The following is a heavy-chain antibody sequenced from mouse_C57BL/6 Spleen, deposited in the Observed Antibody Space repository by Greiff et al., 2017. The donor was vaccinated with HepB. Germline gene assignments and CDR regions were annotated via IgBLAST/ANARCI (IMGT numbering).Heavy chain of an antibody. CDR2: ISSGGSYT. D-gene: IGHD1-3*01. V-gene: IGHV5-6*01. J-gene: IGHJ3*01. Sequence: EVHLVESGGDLVKPGGSLKLSCAASEFTFRSYGMSWVRQTPDKRLEWVATISSGGSYTYYPDSVKGRFTISRDNAKNTLYLQMSSLKSEDTAMYYCARQTNEFAYWGQGTLVTVSA. CDR3: ARQTNEFAY. CDR1: EFTFRSYG.